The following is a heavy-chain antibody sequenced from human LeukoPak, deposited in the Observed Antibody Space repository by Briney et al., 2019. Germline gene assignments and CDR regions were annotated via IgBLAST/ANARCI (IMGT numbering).Heavy chain of an antibody. Sequence: GGSLRLSCAASGFTFSSYWMSWVRQAPGKGLEWVANIKQDGSEKYYVDSVKGRFTISRDNAKNSLYLQMNSLRAEDTAVYYCASFVLEWLFDYYMDVWAKGPRSPSP. CDR1: GFTFSSYW. D-gene: IGHD3-3*01. CDR2: IKQDGSEK. V-gene: IGHV3-7*01. CDR3: ASFVLEWLFDYYMDV. J-gene: IGHJ6*03.